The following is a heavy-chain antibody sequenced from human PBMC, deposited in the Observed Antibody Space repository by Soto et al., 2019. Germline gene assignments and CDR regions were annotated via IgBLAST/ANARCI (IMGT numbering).Heavy chain of an antibody. J-gene: IGHJ4*02. CDR3: ARLVTD. Sequence: EVQLLDSGGALVQPGGSLRLSCATSGFTFSNHAMSWVRQAPGKGLEWVSTFTTSGDFTYYADSVKGRFTISRDNSKSTLYLQMNSLRVEGTAVYYCARLVTDWGQGTLVTVSS. D-gene: IGHD4-4*01. CDR1: GFTFSNHA. CDR2: FTTSGDFT. V-gene: IGHV3-23*01.